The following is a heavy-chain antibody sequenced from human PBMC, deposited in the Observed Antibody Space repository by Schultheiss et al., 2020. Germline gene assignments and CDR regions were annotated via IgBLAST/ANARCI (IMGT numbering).Heavy chain of an antibody. CDR3: ARGDSSGWYYFDY. D-gene: IGHD6-19*01. V-gene: IGHV4-39*01. J-gene: IGHJ4*02. Sequence: SETLSLTCTVSGGSISSSSYYWGWIRQPPGKGLEWIGSIYYSGSTYYNPSLKSRVTISVDTSKNQFSLKLSSVTAADTAVYYCARGDSSGWYYFDYWGQGTLVTVSS. CDR2: IYYSGST. CDR1: GGSISSSSYY.